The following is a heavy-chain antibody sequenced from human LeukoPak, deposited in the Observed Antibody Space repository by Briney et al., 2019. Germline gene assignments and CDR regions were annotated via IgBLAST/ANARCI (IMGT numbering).Heavy chain of an antibody. V-gene: IGHV3-30-3*01. J-gene: IGHJ4*02. CDR2: MSYSGGTE. CDR1: GFTFSSYS. CDR3: ARHYGGNSIRFYFDY. D-gene: IGHD4-23*01. Sequence: PGGSLRLSCAASGFTFSSYSMHWVRQAPGKGLEWVVVMSYSGGTESYADSVKGRFTISRDNSKSMLYLQMNSLRAEDTAVYYCARHYGGNSIRFYFDYWGQGTLVTVSS.